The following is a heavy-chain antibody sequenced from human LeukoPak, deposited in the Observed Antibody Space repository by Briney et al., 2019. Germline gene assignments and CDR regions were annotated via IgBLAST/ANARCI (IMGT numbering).Heavy chain of an antibody. V-gene: IGHV1-69*13. J-gene: IGHJ4*02. CDR3: AYSSSSVSVEEDY. Sequence: SVKVSCKAPGGTFSSYAISWVRQAPGQGLEWMGGIIPIFGTANYAQKFQGRVTITADESTSTAYMELSSLRSEDTAVYYCAYSSSSVSVEEDYWGQGTLVTVSS. D-gene: IGHD6-6*01. CDR1: GGTFSSYA. CDR2: IIPIFGTA.